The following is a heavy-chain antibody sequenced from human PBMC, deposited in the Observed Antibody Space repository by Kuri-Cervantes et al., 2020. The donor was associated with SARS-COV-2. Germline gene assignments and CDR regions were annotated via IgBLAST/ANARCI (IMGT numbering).Heavy chain of an antibody. CDR1: GYTFTSSG. D-gene: IGHD2-21*01. J-gene: IGHJ4*02. CDR3: VRDGYGDYVDY. CDR2: VSGYNGHT. V-gene: IGHV1-18*04. Sequence: ASVKHSCKASGYTFTSSGISWVRQAPGQGLELMGWVSGYNGHTNYAHKLQGRVTMTTDTSTTTAYMELRSLRSDDTAVFYCVRDGYGDYVDYWGQGTLVTVSS.